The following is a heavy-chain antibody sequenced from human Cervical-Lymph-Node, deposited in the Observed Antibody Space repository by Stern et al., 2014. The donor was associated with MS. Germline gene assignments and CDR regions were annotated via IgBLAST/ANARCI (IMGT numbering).Heavy chain of an antibody. CDR3: ARSRRGSGYSYAYGY. D-gene: IGHD5-18*01. J-gene: IGHJ4*02. Sequence: VQLVESGAEVKKPGASVKVSCKASGYILTNYYFHWVRQAPGQGLQWMAWINPNSGGTYYAQRFQGRVTITRDTSISTAYMEMSRLTSDDTAVYYCARSRRGSGYSYAYGYWGQGTLVTVSS. CDR1: GYILTNYY. CDR2: INPNSGGT. V-gene: IGHV1-2*02.